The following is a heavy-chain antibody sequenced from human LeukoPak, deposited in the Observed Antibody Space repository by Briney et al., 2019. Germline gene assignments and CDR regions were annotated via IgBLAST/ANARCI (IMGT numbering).Heavy chain of an antibody. CDR2: ISAYNGNT. CDR3: ARRTYYYDSSGYYSRSNYYYYMDV. D-gene: IGHD3-22*01. J-gene: IGHJ6*03. Sequence: ASVKVSCKAPGYTFTSYGISWVRQAPGQGLEWMGWISAYNGNTNYAQKLQGRVTMTTDTSTSTAYMELRSLRSDDTAVYYCARRTYYYDSSGYYSRSNYYYYMDVWGKGTTVTVSS. V-gene: IGHV1-18*01. CDR1: GYTFTSYG.